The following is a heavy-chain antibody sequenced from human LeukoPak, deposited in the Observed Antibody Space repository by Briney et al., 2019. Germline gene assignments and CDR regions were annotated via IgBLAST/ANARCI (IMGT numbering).Heavy chain of an antibody. CDR2: IYSGGST. Sequence: GGSLRLSCAASGFTLSSYSMNWVRQAPGKGLEWVSVIYSGGSTYYADSVEGRFTVSRENAKNSLYLQMNSLRAGDTAVYYCARDRGRYYMDVWGKGTTVTISS. CDR1: GFTLSSYS. J-gene: IGHJ6*03. V-gene: IGHV3-66*01. D-gene: IGHD6-25*01. CDR3: ARDRGRYYMDV.